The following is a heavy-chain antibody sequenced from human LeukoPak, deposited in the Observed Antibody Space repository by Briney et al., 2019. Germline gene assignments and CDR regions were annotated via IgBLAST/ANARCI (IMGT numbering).Heavy chain of an antibody. CDR2: IKQDGSEK. D-gene: IGHD3-3*01. J-gene: IGHJ4*02. Sequence: GGSLRLSCAASGFTFSSYWMSWVRQAPGKGLEWVANIKQDGSEKYYVDSVKGRFTISRDNAKNSLYLQMNSLRAEDTAVYYCARDFYDFWSGFMYWGQGTLVTVSS. V-gene: IGHV3-7*01. CDR3: ARDFYDFWSGFMY. CDR1: GFTFSSYW.